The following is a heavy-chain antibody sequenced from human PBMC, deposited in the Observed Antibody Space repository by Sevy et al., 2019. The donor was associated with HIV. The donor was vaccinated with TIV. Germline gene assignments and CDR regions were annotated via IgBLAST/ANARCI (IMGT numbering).Heavy chain of an antibody. CDR2: IIPIFGTA. CDR1: GGTFSSYA. J-gene: IGHJ4*02. Sequence: ASVKVSCKASGGTFSSYAISWVRQAPGQGLEWMGGIIPIFGTANYAQKFQGRVTITADESTSTAYRELSSLRSEDTAVYYCARGGKGYCSSTSCSHFDYWGQGTLVTVSS. D-gene: IGHD2-2*01. V-gene: IGHV1-69*13. CDR3: ARGGKGYCSSTSCSHFDY.